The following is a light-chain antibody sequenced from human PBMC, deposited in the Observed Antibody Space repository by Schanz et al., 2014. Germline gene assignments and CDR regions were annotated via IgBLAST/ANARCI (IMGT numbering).Light chain of an antibody. Sequence: VVMTQSPLSLPVTLGQPASISCTSSHSLIYSDGDTYLNWFHQRPGQSPRRLIYKVSNRDSGVQDRFTGSGAGTDFTLKISRVEAEDVGVYYCMQALQIRTLGQGTKVEIK. J-gene: IGKJ1*01. V-gene: IGKV2-30*01. CDR1: HSLIYSDGDTY. CDR2: KVS. CDR3: MQALQIRT.